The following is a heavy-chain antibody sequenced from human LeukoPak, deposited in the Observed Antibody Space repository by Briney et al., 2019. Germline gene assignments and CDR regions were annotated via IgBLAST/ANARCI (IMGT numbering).Heavy chain of an antibody. J-gene: IGHJ4*02. D-gene: IGHD3-22*01. V-gene: IGHV3-21*01. CDR1: GFTFSSYS. Sequence: GGSLRLSCAASGFTFSSYSMNWVRQAPGKGLEWVAYISSSGTYIYYTDSVKGRFTISRDNAENSLNLQMNSLRADDTAVYYCARAYYYDSSGYLDYWGQGALVTVSS. CDR3: ARAYYYDSSGYLDY. CDR2: ISSSGTYI.